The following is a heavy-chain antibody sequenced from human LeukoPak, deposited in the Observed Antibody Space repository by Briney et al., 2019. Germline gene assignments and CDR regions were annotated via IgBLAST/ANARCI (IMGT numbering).Heavy chain of an antibody. CDR2: ISSSSSYI. CDR1: GFTFSSYS. CDR3: ARDRIVVVPAAHNWFDP. V-gene: IGHV3-21*01. D-gene: IGHD2-2*01. Sequence: TGGSQRLSCAASGFTFSSYSMNWVRQAPGKGLEWVSSISSSSSYIYYADSVKGRFTISRDNAKNSLYLQMNSLRAEDTAVYYCARDRIVVVPAAHNWFDPWGQGTLVTVSS. J-gene: IGHJ5*02.